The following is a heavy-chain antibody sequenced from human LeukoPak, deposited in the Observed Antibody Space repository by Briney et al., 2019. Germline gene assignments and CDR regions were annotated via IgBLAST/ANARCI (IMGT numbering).Heavy chain of an antibody. CDR2: ISYDGSNK. D-gene: IGHD3-10*01. CDR1: GFTFSSYG. V-gene: IGHV3-30*18. Sequence: QPGGSLRLSCAASGFTFSSYGMHWVRQAPGKGLEWVAVISYDGSNKYYADSMKGRFTISRDNSKNTLYLQMNSLRAEDTAVYYCAKPHAEYYYGSGSSSDYFDYWGQGTLVTVSS. J-gene: IGHJ4*02. CDR3: AKPHAEYYYGSGSSSDYFDY.